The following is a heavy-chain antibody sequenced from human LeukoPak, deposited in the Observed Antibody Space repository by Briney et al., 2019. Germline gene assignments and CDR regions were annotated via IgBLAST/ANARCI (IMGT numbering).Heavy chain of an antibody. CDR2: IYNGGST. D-gene: IGHD5-12*01. CDR3: GRDRHLALYY. CDR1: GGIVSTNY. J-gene: IGHJ4*02. Sequence: GGSLRLSCVASGGIVSTNYMSWVRQAPGKGLEWVAVIYNGGSTYYADSVKGSFTISRDNSKNTLYLQMNTLRAEDTGVYYCGRDRHLALYYWGQGTLVTVSS. V-gene: IGHV3-66*01.